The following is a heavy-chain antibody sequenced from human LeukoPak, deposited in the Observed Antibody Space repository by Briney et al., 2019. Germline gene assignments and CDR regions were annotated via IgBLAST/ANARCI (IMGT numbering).Heavy chain of an antibody. CDR1: GYTFTSYD. CDR2: MNPNSGNT. J-gene: IGHJ6*03. D-gene: IGHD6-13*01. V-gene: IGHV1-8*01. Sequence: GASVKVSCKASGYTFTSYDINWVRQATGQGLEWMGWMNPNSGNTGYAQKFQGRVTMTRNTSISTAYMELSSLRSEDTAVYYCARGGAAADYYYYYMDVWGKGTTVTVSS. CDR3: ARGGAAADYYYYYMDV.